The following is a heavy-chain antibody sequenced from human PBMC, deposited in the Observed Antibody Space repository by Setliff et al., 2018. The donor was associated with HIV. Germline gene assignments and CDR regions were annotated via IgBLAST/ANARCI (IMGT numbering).Heavy chain of an antibody. CDR3: ARMKWGGSAAAGWDY. Sequence: ASVKVSCKTSGYSFRNYGITWARLAPGQGLEWMGWINNYNGNTNSAQKFRDRVSLSADTSSTTTYLELRNLTFDGTALYYCARMKWGGSAAAGWDYWGQGTQVTVSS. J-gene: IGHJ4*02. CDR1: GYSFRNYG. CDR2: INNYNGNT. D-gene: IGHD6-13*01. V-gene: IGHV1-18*01.